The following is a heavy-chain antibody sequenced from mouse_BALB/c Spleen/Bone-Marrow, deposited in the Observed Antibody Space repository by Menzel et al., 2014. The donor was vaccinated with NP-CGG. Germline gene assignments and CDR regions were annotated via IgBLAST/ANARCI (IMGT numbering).Heavy chain of an antibody. J-gene: IGHJ4*01. CDR1: GYTFINYW. D-gene: IGHD1-3*01. CDR2: IYPSDSYT. Sequence: VQLQQSGAELVRPGASVKVSCKASGYTFINYWINWVRQRPGQGLEWIGNIYPSDSYTNYNQKFKDKATLTVDKSSSTAYMQLSSPTSEDSAVYYCTRMYYNYYAMDYWGQGTSVTVSS. CDR3: TRMYYNYYAMDY. V-gene: IGHV1-69*02.